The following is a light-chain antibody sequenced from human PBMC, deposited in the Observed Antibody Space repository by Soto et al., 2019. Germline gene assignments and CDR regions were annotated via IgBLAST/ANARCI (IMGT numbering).Light chain of an antibody. V-gene: IGKV3-11*01. Sequence: VLAQSPVALSLSPGERATLSCRASQSVSPDLAWYQQKPGQAPRLLIYDASNRATGIPVRFAGSGSGTDFALTISSLEPEDYVLYYCQHPPTSFGGGTKVEI. J-gene: IGKJ4*01. CDR3: QHPPTS. CDR1: QSVSPD. CDR2: DAS.